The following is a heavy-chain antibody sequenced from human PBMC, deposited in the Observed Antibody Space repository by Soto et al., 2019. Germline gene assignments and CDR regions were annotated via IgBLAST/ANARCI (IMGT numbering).Heavy chain of an antibody. CDR1: GGSFSDYY. V-gene: IGHV4-34*01. J-gene: IGHJ6*03. CDR2: INHSGST. Sequence: SETLSLTCAVYGGSFSDYYWSWIRQPPGKGLEWIGEINHSGSTNYNPSLKSRVTISVDTSKNQFSLKLSSVTAADTAVYYCARSSPLTRVRGVITSYYYYYYMDVWGKGTTVTVSS. CDR3: ARSSPLTRVRGVITSYYYYYYMDV. D-gene: IGHD3-10*01.